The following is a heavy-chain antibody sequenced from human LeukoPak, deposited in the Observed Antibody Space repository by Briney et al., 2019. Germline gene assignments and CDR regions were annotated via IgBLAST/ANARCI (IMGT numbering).Heavy chain of an antibody. CDR2: IWYDGSNK. V-gene: IGHV3-33*06. CDR3: AKALETIAAAGTFDY. J-gene: IGHJ4*02. D-gene: IGHD6-13*01. CDR1: GFTFSSYG. Sequence: PGGSLRLSCAASGFTFSSYGMHWVRQAPGKGLEWVAVIWYDGSNKYYADSVKGRFTISRDNSKNTLYLQMNSLRAEDTAVYYCAKALETIAAAGTFDYWGQGTLVTVSS.